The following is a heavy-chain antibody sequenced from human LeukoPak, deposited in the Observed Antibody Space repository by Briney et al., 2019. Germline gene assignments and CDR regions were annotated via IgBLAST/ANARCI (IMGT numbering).Heavy chain of an antibody. Sequence: GGSLRLSCAASGFTFSSYGMHWVRQAPGKGLEWVAFIRYDGSNKYYADSVKGRFTISRDNSKNTLYLQMNSLRAEDTAVYYCAKGEVYCSGGSCYGDAFDIWGQGTMVTVSS. V-gene: IGHV3-30*02. CDR2: IRYDGSNK. CDR1: GFTFSSYG. J-gene: IGHJ3*02. CDR3: AKGEVYCSGGSCYGDAFDI. D-gene: IGHD2-15*01.